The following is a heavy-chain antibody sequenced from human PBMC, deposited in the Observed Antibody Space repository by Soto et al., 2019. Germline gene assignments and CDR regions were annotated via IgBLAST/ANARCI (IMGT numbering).Heavy chain of an antibody. CDR1: GVSTSSYH. J-gene: IGHJ4*02. CDR3: ARWMGHFDF. V-gene: IGHV4-59*01. CDR2: VSYSEST. Sequence: QVQLQESGPGLVKPSETLSLTCTVSGVSTSSYHWSWIRQPPGKGLEWIGHVSYSESTNYNPSLKSRVTMSVDTSKNHFSLKLISLTAADTAVYFCARWMGHFDFWGQGTLVTVSS. D-gene: IGHD2-2*03.